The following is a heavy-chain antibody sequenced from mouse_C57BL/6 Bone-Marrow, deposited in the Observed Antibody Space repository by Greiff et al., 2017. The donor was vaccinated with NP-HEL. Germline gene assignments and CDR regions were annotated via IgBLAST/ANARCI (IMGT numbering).Heavy chain of an antibody. CDR3: AMSIYYDYADDPFYGMDY. CDR1: GFTFTDYY. CDR2: IRNKANGYTI. Sequence: EVKVVESGGGLVQPGGSLSLSCAASGFTFTDYYMSWVRQPPGKALAWVGFIRNKANGYTIEYSASVKGRFTISRANSQSILHLQMNALRAEDSATYYCAMSIYYDYADDPFYGMDYWGQGTSVTVSS. V-gene: IGHV7-3*01. J-gene: IGHJ4*01. D-gene: IGHD2-4*01.